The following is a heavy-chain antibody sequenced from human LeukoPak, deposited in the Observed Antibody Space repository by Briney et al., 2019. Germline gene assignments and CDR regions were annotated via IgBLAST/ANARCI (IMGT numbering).Heavy chain of an antibody. CDR3: ARAGDMITFGDPYNWFDP. J-gene: IGHJ5*02. D-gene: IGHD3-16*01. CDR2: IIPIFGTA. V-gene: IGHV1-69*13. Sequence: SVKVSCKASGGTLSSYAISWVRQAPGQGLEWMGGIIPIFGTANYAQKFQGRVTITADESTSTAYMELSSLRSEDTAVYYCARAGDMITFGDPYNWFDPWGQGTLVTVSS. CDR1: GGTLSSYA.